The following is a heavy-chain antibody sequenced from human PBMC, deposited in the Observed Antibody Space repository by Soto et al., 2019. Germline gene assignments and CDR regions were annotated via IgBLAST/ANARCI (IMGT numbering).Heavy chain of an antibody. CDR3: AKDREQWGAFDI. D-gene: IGHD2-8*01. Sequence: EVQLLESGGGLVQPGGSLRLSCGASGFTFRNYAVTWVRQAPGKGLEWVSTISGSGDSTYYADSVKGRFTISRDNSKNTLYLRMNSRRAEDTAIYYCAKDREQWGAFDIWRQGTMVTVSS. CDR2: ISGSGDST. CDR1: GFTFRNYA. J-gene: IGHJ3*02. V-gene: IGHV3-23*01.